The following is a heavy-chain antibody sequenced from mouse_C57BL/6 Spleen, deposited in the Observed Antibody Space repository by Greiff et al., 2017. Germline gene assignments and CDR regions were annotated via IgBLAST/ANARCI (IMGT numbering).Heavy chain of an antibody. V-gene: IGHV7-3*01. D-gene: IGHD4-1*01. J-gene: IGHJ2*01. Sequence: EVMLVESGGGLVQPGGSLSLSCAASGFTFTDYYMSWVRQPPGKALEWLGFIRNKANGYTTEYSASVKGRFTISRDNSQSILYLQMNALRAEDSATYYCARYWGHYFDYWGQGTTLTVSS. CDR2: IRNKANGYTT. CDR1: GFTFTDYY. CDR3: ARYWGHYFDY.